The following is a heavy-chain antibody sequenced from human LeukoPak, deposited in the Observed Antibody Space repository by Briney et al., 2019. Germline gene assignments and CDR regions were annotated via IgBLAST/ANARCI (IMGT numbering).Heavy chain of an antibody. CDR2: ISSSGYTI. D-gene: IGHD6-19*01. CDR1: GFTFSSYG. CDR3: ARDHIAVAGPDAFDI. V-gene: IGHV3-48*04. J-gene: IGHJ3*02. Sequence: PGGSLRLSCAASGFTFSSYGMHWVRQAPGKGLEWVSYISSSGYTIYYADSVKGRFTISRDNAKNSLYLQMNSLRAEDTAVYYCARDHIAVAGPDAFDIWGQGTMVTVSS.